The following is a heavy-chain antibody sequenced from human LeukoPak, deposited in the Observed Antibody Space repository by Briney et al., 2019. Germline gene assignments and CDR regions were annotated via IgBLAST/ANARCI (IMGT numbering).Heavy chain of an antibody. J-gene: IGHJ3*02. Sequence: GGSLRLSCAASGFTFSSYSMNWVRQAPGKGLEWVSSISSSSSYICYADSVKGRFTISRDNAKNSLYLQMNSLRAEDTAVYYCARDSGGADVLRFLEWTQTNAFDIWGQGTMVTVSS. CDR1: GFTFSSYS. CDR3: ARDSGGADVLRFLEWTQTNAFDI. CDR2: ISSSSSYI. D-gene: IGHD3-3*01. V-gene: IGHV3-21*01.